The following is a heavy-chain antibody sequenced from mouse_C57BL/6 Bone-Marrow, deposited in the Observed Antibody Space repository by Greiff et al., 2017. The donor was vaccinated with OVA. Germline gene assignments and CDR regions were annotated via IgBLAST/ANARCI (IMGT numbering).Heavy chain of an antibody. CDR3: ARKTTVVDY. CDR2: INPTHFLP. V-gene: IGHV1-22*01. D-gene: IGHD1-1*01. Sequence: VQLQQSGPELVKPGASVKMSCKASGYTFTDYNMHWVKQSHGKSLEWIGYINPTHFLPLSHQKLTGKATLTVNKSSSTAYMELRSLTSEDSAVYSCARKTTVVDYWGQGTTLTVSS. J-gene: IGHJ2*01. CDR1: GYTFTDYN.